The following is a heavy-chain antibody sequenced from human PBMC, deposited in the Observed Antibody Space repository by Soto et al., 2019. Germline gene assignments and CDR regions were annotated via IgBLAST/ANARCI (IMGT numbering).Heavy chain of an antibody. CDR2: IKQDGSEE. V-gene: IGHV3-7*01. CDR3: AREIAARL. D-gene: IGHD6-6*01. CDR1: GFTFSSYW. J-gene: IGHJ6*04. Sequence: EVQLVESGGGLLQPGGSLRLSCAASGFTFSSYWMSWFRQAPGKGLEWVANIKQDGSEENYVDSVKGRFNISRDNAKNAVYLQMNSLRVDDTAVYYCAREIAARLWGKGTTVTVSS.